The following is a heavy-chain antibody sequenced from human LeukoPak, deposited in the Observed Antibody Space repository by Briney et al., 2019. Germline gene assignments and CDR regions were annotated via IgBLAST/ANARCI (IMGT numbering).Heavy chain of an antibody. V-gene: IGHV4-39*01. J-gene: IGHJ5*02. CDR2: IYYNGDT. CDR1: GGSISGSEYY. Sequence: SETLSLTCTVSGGSISGSEYYWGWIRQPPGKGLEWIGSIYYNGDTFHNPSLQSRVTISVDTSKNQFSLKLSSVTAAGTAVYYCASSPDDYGDYAAGNWFDPWGQGTLVTVSS. D-gene: IGHD4-17*01. CDR3: ASSPDDYGDYAAGNWFDP.